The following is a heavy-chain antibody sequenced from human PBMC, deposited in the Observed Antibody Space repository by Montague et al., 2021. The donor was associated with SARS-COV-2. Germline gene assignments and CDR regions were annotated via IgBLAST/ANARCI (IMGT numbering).Heavy chain of an antibody. Sequence: SETLSLICTVSGGSVRSSNDCWGWIRQPPGKGLEWIANFYYSGNTYYNPSLKSRATISVDTSNNQFSLKLSSVTAADTAVYYCARGPKMYGELADYWGQGTLVTVSS. CDR3: ARGPKMYGELADY. J-gene: IGHJ4*02. D-gene: IGHD4-17*01. CDR1: GGSVRSSNDC. V-gene: IGHV4-39*01. CDR2: FYYSGNT.